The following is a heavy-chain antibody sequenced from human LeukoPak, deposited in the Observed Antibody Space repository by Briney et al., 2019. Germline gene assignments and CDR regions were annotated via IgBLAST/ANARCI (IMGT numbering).Heavy chain of an antibody. CDR2: ISWNSGSI. D-gene: IGHD2-21*02. J-gene: IGHJ4*02. Sequence: GGSLRLSCAASGFTFDDYAMHWVRQAPGKGLEWVSGISWNSGSIGYADSVKGRFTISRDNAKNSLYLQMNSLRAEDTAVYYCAARGMVVTALDYWGQGTLVTVSS. CDR1: GFTFDDYA. CDR3: AARGMVVTALDY. V-gene: IGHV3-9*01.